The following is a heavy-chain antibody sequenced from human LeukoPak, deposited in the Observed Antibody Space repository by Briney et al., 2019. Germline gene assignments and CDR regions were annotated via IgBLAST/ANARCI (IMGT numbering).Heavy chain of an antibody. CDR2: IYYSGST. D-gene: IGHD2-15*01. V-gene: IGHV4-59*08. CDR1: GGSISSYY. CDR3: ARTVDGGKPYYMDV. J-gene: IGHJ6*03. Sequence: PSETLSLTCTVSGGSISSYYWSWIRQPPGKGLEWIGYIYYSGSTNYNPSLKSRVTISVDTSKNQFALKLSSVTAADTAVYYCARTVDGGKPYYMDVWGKGTTVTVSS.